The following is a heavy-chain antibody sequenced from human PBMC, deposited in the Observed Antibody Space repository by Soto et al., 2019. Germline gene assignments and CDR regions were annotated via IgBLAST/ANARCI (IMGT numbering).Heavy chain of an antibody. D-gene: IGHD5-12*01. CDR3: ARVSGYYLHDY. J-gene: IGHJ4*02. V-gene: IGHV1-3*05. CDR1: GYTFTNYA. CDR2: INAGNGNT. Sequence: QVQLVQSGAEEKKPGASVKVSCKASGYTFTNYAMHWVRQAPGQRLEWMGWINAGNGNTKYSQKFQGRVTITRDTSASTAYMELSSLRSEDTAVYYCARVSGYYLHDYWGQGTLVTVYS.